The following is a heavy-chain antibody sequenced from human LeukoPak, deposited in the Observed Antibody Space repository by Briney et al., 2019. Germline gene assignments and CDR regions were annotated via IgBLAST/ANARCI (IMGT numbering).Heavy chain of an antibody. CDR3: ARPLTTSGWYFDL. Sequence: ASVKVSCKASGYTFIGFYIHWVRQAPGQGLEWMGWINPNSGGTNYAQKFQGRVTMTRDTSISTAHMELSSLRSDDTAIYYCARPLTTSGWYFDLWGRGTLVTVSS. V-gene: IGHV1-2*02. D-gene: IGHD1-14*01. CDR2: INPNSGGT. J-gene: IGHJ2*01. CDR1: GYTFIGFY.